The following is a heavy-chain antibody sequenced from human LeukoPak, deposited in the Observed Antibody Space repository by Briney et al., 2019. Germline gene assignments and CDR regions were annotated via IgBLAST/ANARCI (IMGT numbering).Heavy chain of an antibody. Sequence: GGSLRLSCAASGFTFDDYGMSWVRQAPGKGLEWVSGINWNGGSTGYADSVKGRFTISRDNAKNSLYLQMNSLRAEDTALYYCARDTYYYDSSGSDAFDIWGQGTMVTVSS. D-gene: IGHD3-22*01. CDR1: GFTFDDYG. CDR3: ARDTYYYDSSGSDAFDI. J-gene: IGHJ3*02. CDR2: INWNGGST. V-gene: IGHV3-20*04.